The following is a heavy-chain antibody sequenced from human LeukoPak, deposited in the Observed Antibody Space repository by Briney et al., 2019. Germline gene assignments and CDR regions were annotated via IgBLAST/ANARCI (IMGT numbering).Heavy chain of an antibody. Sequence: ASVKVSCKASGYTFTSYDINWVRQATGQGLEWMGWMNPNSGNTGYAQKFQGRVTMTRNTSISTAYMELSSLRSEDTAVYYCARGRRDSSGYYFISAFDIWGQGTMVTVSS. D-gene: IGHD3-22*01. CDR1: GYTFTSYD. CDR2: MNPNSGNT. J-gene: IGHJ3*02. V-gene: IGHV1-8*01. CDR3: ARGRRDSSGYYFISAFDI.